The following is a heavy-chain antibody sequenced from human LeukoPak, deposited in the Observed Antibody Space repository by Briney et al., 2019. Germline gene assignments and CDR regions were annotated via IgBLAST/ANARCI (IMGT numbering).Heavy chain of an antibody. D-gene: IGHD5-12*01. J-gene: IGHJ4*02. CDR1: GGSISSSNW. V-gene: IGHV4-4*02. CDR3: ARDVYSGYDSNYYFVY. CDR2: IYNSGST. Sequence: PSGTLSLTCAVSGGSISSSNWWSWVRQPPGKGLEWIGEIYNSGSTNYNPSLKSRVTISVDKSKNLFSLKLSSVTAADTAVYYCARDVYSGYDSNYYFVYWGQGTLVTVSS.